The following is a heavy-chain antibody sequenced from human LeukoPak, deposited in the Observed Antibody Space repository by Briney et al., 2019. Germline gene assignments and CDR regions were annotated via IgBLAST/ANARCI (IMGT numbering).Heavy chain of an antibody. CDR1: GFTFSSYS. CDR3: ARDSGDYQSGMDV. J-gene: IGHJ6*02. D-gene: IGHD4-17*01. Sequence: GGSLRLSCAASGFTFSSYSMNWVRQAPGKGLEWVSSISSSSSYINYADSVKGRFTISRDNSKNTLYLQMNSLRAEDTAVYYCARDSGDYQSGMDVWGQGTTVTVSS. CDR2: ISSSSSYI. V-gene: IGHV3-21*04.